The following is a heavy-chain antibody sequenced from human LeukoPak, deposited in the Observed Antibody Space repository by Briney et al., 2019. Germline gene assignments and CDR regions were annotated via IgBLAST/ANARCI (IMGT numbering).Heavy chain of an antibody. D-gene: IGHD3-22*01. V-gene: IGHV4-59*08. CDR1: GVSISSYY. Sequence: SETLXLTCTVSGVSISSYYWSWVRQPPGKGLEWVGYIYYSGSTNYNPSLKSRVTISVDTSKNQFSLKLSSVTAADTAVYYCARGNYDSSGYYWDYWGQGTLVTVSS. CDR3: ARGNYDSSGYYWDY. CDR2: IYYSGST. J-gene: IGHJ4*02.